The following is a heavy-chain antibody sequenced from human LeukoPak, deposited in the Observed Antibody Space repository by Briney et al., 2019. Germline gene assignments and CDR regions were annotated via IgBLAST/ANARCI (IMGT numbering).Heavy chain of an antibody. CDR1: GGSISSYY. CDR2: IYYSGST. V-gene: IGHV4-59*01. Sequence: PSETLSLTCTVSGGSISSYYWGWVRRPPGKGLEWIGYIYYSGSTNYNPSLKSRVTISVDTSKNQFSLKLSSVTAADTAVYYCARDGVGGDDAFDIWGQGTMVTVSS. D-gene: IGHD3-16*01. J-gene: IGHJ3*02. CDR3: ARDGVGGDDAFDI.